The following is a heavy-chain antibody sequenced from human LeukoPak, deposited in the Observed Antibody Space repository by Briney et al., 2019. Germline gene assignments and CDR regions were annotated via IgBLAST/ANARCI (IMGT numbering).Heavy chain of an antibody. CDR2: IYYSGST. D-gene: IGHD6-19*01. J-gene: IGHJ6*02. CDR3: ARGGSSGWYYYGMDV. Sequence: SETLSLTCTVSGGSISSYHWSWIRQPPGKGLEWIGYIYYSGSTNYNPSLKSRVTISVDTSKNQFSLKLSSVTAADTAVYYCARGGSSGWYYYGMDVWGQGTTVTVSS. V-gene: IGHV4-59*01. CDR1: GGSISSYH.